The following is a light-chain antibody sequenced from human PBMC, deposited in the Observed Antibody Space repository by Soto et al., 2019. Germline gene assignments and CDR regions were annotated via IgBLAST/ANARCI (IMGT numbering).Light chain of an antibody. CDR1: SSNIGRFS. CDR3: AAWDDNLTGHWL. V-gene: IGLV1-44*01. CDR2: TDK. Sequence: QSVLTQPPSASGTPGQTVTISCSGSSSNIGRFSVSWYQQVPGMAPKLLINTDKQRPSWVPDLFSGSKSGSSASLAISGLQSEEEGVYDCAAWDDNLTGHWLFGGGTKLTVL. J-gene: IGLJ3*02.